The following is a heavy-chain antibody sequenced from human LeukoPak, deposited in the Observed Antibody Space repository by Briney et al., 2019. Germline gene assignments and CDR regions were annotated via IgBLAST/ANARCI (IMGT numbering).Heavy chain of an antibody. CDR2: ISTDGNDR. CDR3: ATQGFCTSSACYANAFDI. D-gene: IGHD2-2*01. J-gene: IGHJ3*02. V-gene: IGHV3-30*03. Sequence: GRSLRLSCAASGFTFSHYGMHWVRQAPGKGLEWLALISTDGNDRYYADSVKGRFTISRDNSKNTLSLQIDSLRAEDTALYYCATQGFCTSSACYANAFDIWGQGTMVNVSS. CDR1: GFTFSHYG.